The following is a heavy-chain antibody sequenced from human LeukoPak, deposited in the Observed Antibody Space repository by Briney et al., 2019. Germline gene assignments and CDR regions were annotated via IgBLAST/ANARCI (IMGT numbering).Heavy chain of an antibody. D-gene: IGHD1-26*01. V-gene: IGHV4-30-4*01. CDR3: ARDRVGTTGTFDI. CDR2: IYNSETT. J-gene: IGHJ3*02. Sequence: SETLSLTCTVSGASISSGDYYWSWIRQPPGKGLEWIGYIYNSETTHYNPSLKGRITFSLDTSKNQFSLKLSSVTAADTAVYYCARDRVGTTGTFDIWGQGTMVTVSS. CDR1: GASISSGDYY.